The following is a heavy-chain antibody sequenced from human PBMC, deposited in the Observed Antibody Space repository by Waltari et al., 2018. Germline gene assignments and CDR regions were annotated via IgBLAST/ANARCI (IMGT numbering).Heavy chain of an antibody. Sequence: RQPPGKGLEGIGYIYYSESTNYYPSLKSRVTISVDTSKNQFSLKLSSVTAADTAVYYCARATRPDDAFDIWGQGTMVTVSS. CDR2: IYYSEST. V-gene: IGHV4-59*01. CDR3: ARATRPDDAFDI. J-gene: IGHJ3*02.